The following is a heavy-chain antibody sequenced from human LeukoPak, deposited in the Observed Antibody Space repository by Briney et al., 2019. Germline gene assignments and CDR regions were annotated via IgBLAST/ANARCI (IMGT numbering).Heavy chain of an antibody. J-gene: IGHJ4*02. CDR2: IYYSGST. Sequence: SETLSLTRTVSGGSISSGDYYWSWIRQPPGKGLEWIGYIYYSGSTYYNPSLKSRVTISVDTSKNQFSLKLSSVTAADTAVYYCARVPGIVGATHVDYWGQGTLVTVSS. V-gene: IGHV4-30-4*01. D-gene: IGHD1-26*01. CDR1: GGSISSGDYY. CDR3: ARVPGIVGATHVDY.